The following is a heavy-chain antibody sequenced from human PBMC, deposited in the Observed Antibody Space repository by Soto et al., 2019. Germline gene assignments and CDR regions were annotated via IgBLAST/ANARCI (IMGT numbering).Heavy chain of an antibody. CDR3: AKGVPGIAVAGTGYFQH. D-gene: IGHD6-19*01. V-gene: IGHV3-23*01. CDR1: GFTFSSYA. CDR2: ISGSGDST. Sequence: GGSLRLSCAPSGFTFSSYAKSWVRQAHGKGLEWVSGISGSGDSTYYADSVKGRFTISRDNSKNTLYLQMNSLRAEDTAVYYCAKGVPGIAVAGTGYFQHWGQGTLVTVSS. J-gene: IGHJ1*01.